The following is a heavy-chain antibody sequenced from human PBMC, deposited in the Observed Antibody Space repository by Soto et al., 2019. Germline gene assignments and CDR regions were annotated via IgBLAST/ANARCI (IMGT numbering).Heavy chain of an antibody. CDR3: ARDCSGGSCYWRY. J-gene: IGHJ4*02. V-gene: IGHV1-18*01. CDR2: ISPYIGNT. CDR1: GYTFTTYG. D-gene: IGHD2-15*01. Sequence: ASVKVSCKASGYTFTTYGIRWVRQAPGQGLEWMGWISPYIGNTNYAQKLQGRVTMTTDTSTSTAYMELRSLRSDDTAVYYCARDCSGGSCYWRYWGQETPVTVP.